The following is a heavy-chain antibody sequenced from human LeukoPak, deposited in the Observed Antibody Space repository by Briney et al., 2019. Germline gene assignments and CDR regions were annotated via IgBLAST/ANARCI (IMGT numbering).Heavy chain of an antibody. CDR1: GFTVSSNY. CDR3: ARDLVRGQLVRYYYGMDV. D-gene: IGHD6-13*01. V-gene: IGHV3-53*01. Sequence: PGGSLRLSCAASGFTVSSNYMSWVRQAPGKGLEWVSVIYSGGSTYYADSVKGRFTISRDNSKNTLYLQMNSLRAEDTAVYYCARDLVRGQLVRYYYGMDVWGQGTTVTVSS. CDR2: IYSGGST. J-gene: IGHJ6*02.